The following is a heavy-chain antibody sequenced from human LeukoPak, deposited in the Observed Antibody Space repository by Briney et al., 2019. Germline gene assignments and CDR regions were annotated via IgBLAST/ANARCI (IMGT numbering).Heavy chain of an antibody. CDR3: AREVSSVGANYFDY. V-gene: IGHV1-3*03. Sequence: ASVKVSCKASGYTFSDYTIHWVRQAPGQRLEWMGWINGDNGNTKYSQELRGRLTFTRDSSATTAYMEVSSLRSEDVAVYYCAREVSSVGANYFDYWGQGTLVTVSS. CDR1: GYTFSDYT. CDR2: INGDNGNT. J-gene: IGHJ4*02. D-gene: IGHD3-10*01.